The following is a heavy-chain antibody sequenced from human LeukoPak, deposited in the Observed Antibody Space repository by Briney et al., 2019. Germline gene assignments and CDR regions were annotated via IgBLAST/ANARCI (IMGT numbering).Heavy chain of an antibody. CDR1: GYTFTSYG. Sequence: GASVKVSCKASGYTFTSYGISWVRQAPGKGLEWVSAISGSGGSTYYADSVKGRFTISRDNSKNTLYLQMNSLRAEDTAVYYCAVSVRFERVWHYFNNWGQGTQVTVSS. V-gene: IGHV3-23*01. CDR2: ISGSGGST. J-gene: IGHJ4*02. CDR3: AVSVRFERVWHYFNN. D-gene: IGHD3-9*01.